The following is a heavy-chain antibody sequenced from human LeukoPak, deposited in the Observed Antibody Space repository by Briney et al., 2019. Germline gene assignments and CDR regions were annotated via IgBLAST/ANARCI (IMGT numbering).Heavy chain of an antibody. Sequence: PSETLSLTCTVSGGSISSGDYYWSWIRQPPGKGLEWIGYIYYSGSTYYNPSLKSRVTISVDTSKNQFSLKLSSVTAADTAVYYCARVVDYVHSYDYWGQGTLVTVSS. CDR3: ARVVDYVHSYDY. CDR1: GGSISSGDYY. J-gene: IGHJ4*02. D-gene: IGHD4-17*01. CDR2: IYYSGST. V-gene: IGHV4-30-4*01.